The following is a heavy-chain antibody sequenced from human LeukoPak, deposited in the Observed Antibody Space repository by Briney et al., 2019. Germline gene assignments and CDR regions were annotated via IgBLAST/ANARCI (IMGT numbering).Heavy chain of an antibody. V-gene: IGHV1-18*01. D-gene: IGHD6-19*01. CDR1: GYTFTSYG. Sequence: GASVKVSCKASGYTFTSYGISWVRQAPGQGLEWMGWISAYNGNTNYAQKLQGRVTMTTDTSTSTAYMELRSLRSDDTAVYYCARDPPKYSSGWYGPSDPWGQGTLVTVSS. J-gene: IGHJ5*02. CDR3: ARDPPKYSSGWYGPSDP. CDR2: ISAYNGNT.